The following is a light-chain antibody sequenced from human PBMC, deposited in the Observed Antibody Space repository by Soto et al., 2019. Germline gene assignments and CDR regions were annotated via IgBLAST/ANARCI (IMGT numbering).Light chain of an antibody. CDR1: QSVLYSSNNKNY. J-gene: IGKJ3*01. Sequence: DIVMTQSPDSLAVSLGERATINCKSSQSVLYSSNNKNYLAWYQQKPGQSPKLLIYWASTRESGVPDRFSGSGSGTDFTLTISSLQAEDVAVYYCQQYYSPLLTFGPGTKVDIK. V-gene: IGKV4-1*01. CDR3: QQYYSPLLT. CDR2: WAS.